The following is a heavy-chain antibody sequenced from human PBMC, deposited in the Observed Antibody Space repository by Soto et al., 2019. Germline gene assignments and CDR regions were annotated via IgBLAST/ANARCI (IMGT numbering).Heavy chain of an antibody. CDR3: ARVRLRYFDWLLAAFDI. V-gene: IGHV4-34*01. J-gene: IGHJ3*02. Sequence: SEALSLTCAVYGGSFSGYYWSWIRQPPGKGLEWIGEINHSGSTNYNPSLKSRVTISVDTSKNQFSLKLSSVTAADTAVYYCARVRLRYFDWLLAAFDIWGQGTMVTVSS. CDR2: INHSGST. CDR1: GGSFSGYY. D-gene: IGHD3-9*01.